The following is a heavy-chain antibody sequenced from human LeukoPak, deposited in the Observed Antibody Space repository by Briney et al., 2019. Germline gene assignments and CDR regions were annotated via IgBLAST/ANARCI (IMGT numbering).Heavy chain of an antibody. CDR1: GFTFTRYW. V-gene: IGHV3-7*01. Sequence: GGSLRLSCAASGFTFTRYWMSWVRQAPGKGLEWVANIKQDGSGKYYVDSVKGRFTISRDNAKNSLYLQMNSLRAEDTAVYYCARHYYYYMDVWGTGTTVTVSS. CDR2: IKQDGSGK. J-gene: IGHJ6*03. CDR3: ARHYYYYMDV.